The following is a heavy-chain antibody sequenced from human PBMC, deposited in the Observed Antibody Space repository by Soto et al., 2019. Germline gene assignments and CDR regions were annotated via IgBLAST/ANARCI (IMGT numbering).Heavy chain of an antibody. J-gene: IGHJ6*03. CDR2: INHSGST. V-gene: IGHV4-34*01. CDR1: GGSFSGYY. CDR3: ARGGPYSSSWYNYYYYYMDV. Sequence: SETLSLTCAVYGGSFSGYYWSWIRQPPGKGLEWIGEINHSGSTNYNPSLKSRVTISVDTSKNQFSLKLSSVTAADTAVYYCARGGPYSSSWYNYYYYYMDVWGKGTTVTVSS. D-gene: IGHD6-13*01.